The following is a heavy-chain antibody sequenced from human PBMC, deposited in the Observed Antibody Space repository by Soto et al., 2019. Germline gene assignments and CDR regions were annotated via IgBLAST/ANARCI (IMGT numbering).Heavy chain of an antibody. CDR1: GYTFTSYG. D-gene: IGHD2-2*03. Sequence: ASVKVSGKASGYTFTSYGISWVRQAPGQGLEWMGWISAYNGNTNYAQKLQGRVTMTTDTSTSTAYMELRSLRSDDTAVYYCARDGYCXSTSCPPYYYYYYGMDVWGQGTTVTVSS. V-gene: IGHV1-18*01. CDR2: ISAYNGNT. J-gene: IGHJ6*02. CDR3: ARDGYCXSTSCPPYYYYYYGMDV.